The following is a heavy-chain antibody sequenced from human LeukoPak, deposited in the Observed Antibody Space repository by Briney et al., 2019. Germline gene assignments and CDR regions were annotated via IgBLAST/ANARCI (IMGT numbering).Heavy chain of an antibody. V-gene: IGHV1-46*01. D-gene: IGHD6-13*01. Sequence: ASVKVSRKASGYTFTSYYMHWVRQAPGQGLEWMGIINPSGGSTSYAQKFQGRVTMTRDMSTSTVYMELSSLRSEDTAVYYCARERQQPPGWFDPWGQGTLVTVSS. CDR3: ARERQQPPGWFDP. CDR1: GYTFTSYY. J-gene: IGHJ5*02. CDR2: INPSGGST.